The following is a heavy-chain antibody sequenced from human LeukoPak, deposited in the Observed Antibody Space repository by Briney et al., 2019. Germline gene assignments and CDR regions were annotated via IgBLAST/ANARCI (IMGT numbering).Heavy chain of an antibody. Sequence: SETLSLTCAVYGGSFSGYYWSWIRQPPGKGLECIGEINHSGSTNYNPSLKSRVTISVDTSKNQFSLKLSSVTAADTAVYYCARGPPANIVGAAYFDYWGQGTLVTVSS. J-gene: IGHJ4*02. CDR2: INHSGST. CDR1: GGSFSGYY. V-gene: IGHV4-34*01. CDR3: ARGPPANIVGAAYFDY. D-gene: IGHD1-26*01.